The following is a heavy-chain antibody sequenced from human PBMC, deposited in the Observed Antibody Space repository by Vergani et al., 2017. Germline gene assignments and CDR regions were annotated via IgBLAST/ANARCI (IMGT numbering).Heavy chain of an antibody. CDR3: AKRRATGSRELDY. CDR1: GFTFSDYA. CDR2: IGNSGVTT. V-gene: IGHV3-23*01. D-gene: IGHD1-26*01. J-gene: IGHJ4*02. Sequence: EVQLLESGGGLVQPGGSLRLSCAASGFTFSDYAMNWVRQAPGKGLEWVSSIGNSGVTTFYADSVKGRFTSSRDNSKNTLYLQMNSLRGDDTAVYYCAKRRATGSRELDYWGQGTLVTVSS.